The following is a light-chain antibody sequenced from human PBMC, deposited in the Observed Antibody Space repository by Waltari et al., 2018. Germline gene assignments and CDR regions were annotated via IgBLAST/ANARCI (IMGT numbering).Light chain of an antibody. CDR2: GNT. CDR3: QSYDSSLSAVV. Sequence: QSVLTQPPSVSGAPGQRVTISCTGSSSHIGAGYDVLRYQQLPGTAPKLLIYGNTNRPSGVPDRFSGPKSGTSASLAITGLQVDDEADYYCQSYDSSLSAVVFGGGTKLTVL. J-gene: IGLJ2*01. CDR1: SSHIGAGYD. V-gene: IGLV1-40*01.